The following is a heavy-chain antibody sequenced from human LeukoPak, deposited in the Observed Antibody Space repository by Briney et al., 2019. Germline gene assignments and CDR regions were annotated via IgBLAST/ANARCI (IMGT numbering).Heavy chain of an antibody. D-gene: IGHD1-26*01. CDR1: GFSFSSYA. CDR3: AKRVSYSDSSVYFDY. V-gene: IGHV3-23*01. CDR2: IGDSGRDT. Sequence: GGSLRLSCAASGFSFSSYAMSWVRQAPGKGLEWVPGIGDSGRDTYYADSVKGRFTISKDNSKNTLYLQVNSLRAEDTAVYYCAKRVSYSDSSVYFDYWGQGTRVTVSS. J-gene: IGHJ4*02.